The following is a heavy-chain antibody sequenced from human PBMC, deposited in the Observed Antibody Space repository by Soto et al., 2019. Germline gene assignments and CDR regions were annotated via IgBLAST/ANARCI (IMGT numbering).Heavy chain of an antibody. V-gene: IGHV3-64D*06. CDR3: VKRLLTGSGSGIWSAFDY. CDR1: GFSFSSFS. J-gene: IGHJ4*02. D-gene: IGHD2-15*01. CDR2: ISPSGDGT. Sequence: LRLSCSASGFSFSSFSMQWVRQAPGKGLEFVSAISPSGDGTYYADSVKGRFTISRDNSRNTVYFQMSSLRTEDTAVYFCVKRLLTGSGSGIWSAFDYWGPGTLVTVSS.